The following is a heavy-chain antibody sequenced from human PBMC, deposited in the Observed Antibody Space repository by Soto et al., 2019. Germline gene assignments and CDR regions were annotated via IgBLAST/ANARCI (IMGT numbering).Heavy chain of an antibody. CDR2: ISAYNGNT. Sequence: ASVKVSCKASGYTFTSYGISWVRQAPGQGLEWMGWISAYNGNTNYAQKLQGRVTMTTDTSTSTAYMELRSLRSDDTAVYYCARVYSYYDSSGYYRGGYFDYWGQGTLVTSPQ. J-gene: IGHJ4*02. D-gene: IGHD3-22*01. V-gene: IGHV1-18*01. CDR1: GYTFTSYG. CDR3: ARVYSYYDSSGYYRGGYFDY.